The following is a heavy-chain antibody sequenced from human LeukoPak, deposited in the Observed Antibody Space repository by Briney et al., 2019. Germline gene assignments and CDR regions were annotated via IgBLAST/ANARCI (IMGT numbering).Heavy chain of an antibody. J-gene: IGHJ6*02. CDR1: GFTFSDYY. CDR3: ARDALATNYYGMDV. D-gene: IGHD1-1*01. V-gene: IGHV3-11*05. CDR2: ISGSSSHT. Sequence: GGSLRLSCAASGFTFSDYYMSWIRQAPGKGLEWVSYISGSSSHTNYADSVKGRFTISRDNAKNSLYLQMNSLRAEDTAVYYCARDALATNYYGMDVWGQGTTVTVSS.